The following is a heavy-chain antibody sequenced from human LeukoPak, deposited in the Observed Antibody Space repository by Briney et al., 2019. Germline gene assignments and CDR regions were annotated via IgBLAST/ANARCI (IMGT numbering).Heavy chain of an antibody. Sequence: GGSLRLSCAASGFIFSSFGMHWVRQAPGKGLEWVAFIPYDGSNKYYADSVKGRFTISRDISKNTLYLQMNSLRAEDTALYYCAKDLDCGSGSSDYWGRGTLVTVSS. CDR1: GFIFSSFG. V-gene: IGHV3-30*02. J-gene: IGHJ4*02. D-gene: IGHD3-10*01. CDR2: IPYDGSNK. CDR3: AKDLDCGSGSSDY.